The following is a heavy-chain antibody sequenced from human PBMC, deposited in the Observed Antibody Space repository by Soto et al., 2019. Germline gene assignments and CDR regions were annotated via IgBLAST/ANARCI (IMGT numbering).Heavy chain of an antibody. D-gene: IGHD6-19*01. CDR2: IIPIFGTA. CDR3: AKEGPYIAVAGTRGFDY. CDR1: GGTFTSYA. V-gene: IGHV1-69*13. J-gene: IGHJ4*02. Sequence: SVKVSCKASGGTFTSYAISWVRQAPGQGLEWMGGIIPIFGTANYAQKFQGRVTITADESTSTAYMELSSLRSEDTAVYYCAKEGPYIAVAGTRGFDYWGQGTLVTVSS.